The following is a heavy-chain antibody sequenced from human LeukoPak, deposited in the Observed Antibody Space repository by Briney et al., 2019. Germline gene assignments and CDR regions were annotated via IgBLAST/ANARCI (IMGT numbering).Heavy chain of an antibody. J-gene: IGHJ4*02. CDR1: GFTFSSYA. D-gene: IGHD6-19*01. Sequence: GGSLRLSCAASGFTFSSYAMHWVRQAPGKGLEWVSGISWNSGSIGYADSVKGRFTISRDNAKNSLYLQMNSLRAEDTALYYCATEPLVSSGSYWGQGTLVTVSS. CDR3: ATEPLVSSGSY. CDR2: ISWNSGSI. V-gene: IGHV3-9*01.